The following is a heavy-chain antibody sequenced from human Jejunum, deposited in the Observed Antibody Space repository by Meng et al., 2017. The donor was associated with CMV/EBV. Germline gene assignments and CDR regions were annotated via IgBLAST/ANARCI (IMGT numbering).Heavy chain of an antibody. V-gene: IGHV3-53*01. CDR3: ARKYSSSWHLDVLDI. Sequence: VSSHCMNWVRQAPGKGLEWVSVIYGGGSGGSTYYAESVKGRFTISRDNSKNTLYLQMNSLRAEDTAVYYCARKYSSSWHLDVLDIWGQGTMVTVSS. J-gene: IGHJ3*02. CDR1: VSSHC. D-gene: IGHD6-13*01. CDR2: IYGGGSGGST.